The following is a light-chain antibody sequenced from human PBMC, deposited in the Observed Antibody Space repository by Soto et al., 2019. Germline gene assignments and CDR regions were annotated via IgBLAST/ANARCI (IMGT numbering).Light chain of an antibody. J-gene: IGKJ1*01. Sequence: AIRMTQSPSSLSASTVDRVTITCRASQGISSYLAWYQQKPGKAPKVLMYDASALSRGVPSRFSGSGSGTKFTLTIASLQPDDFATYYCQQYETFSGTFGPGTKVDIK. CDR1: QGISSY. CDR2: DAS. CDR3: QQYETFSGT. V-gene: IGKV1-8*01.